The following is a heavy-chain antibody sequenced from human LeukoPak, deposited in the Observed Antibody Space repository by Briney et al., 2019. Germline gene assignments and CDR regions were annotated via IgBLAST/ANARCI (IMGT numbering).Heavy chain of an antibody. V-gene: IGHV3-48*04. CDR2: ISSSGSTI. CDR1: GFTFSSYW. D-gene: IGHD3-10*01. J-gene: IGHJ4*02. Sequence: GGSLRLSCAASGFTFSSYWMSWVRQAPGKGLEWVSYISSSGSTIYYADSVKGRFTISRDNAKNSLYLQMNSLRAEDTAVYYCAKGHLWFGELDGYFDYWGQGTLVTVSS. CDR3: AKGHLWFGELDGYFDY.